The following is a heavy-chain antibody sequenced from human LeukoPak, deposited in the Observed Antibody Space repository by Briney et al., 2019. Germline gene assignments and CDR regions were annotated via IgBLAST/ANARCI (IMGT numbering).Heavy chain of an antibody. CDR3: ARGPDSGSYYAWFDP. J-gene: IGHJ5*02. CDR2: INHSGSP. D-gene: IGHD3-10*01. CDR1: GGSFNGYF. V-gene: IGHV4-34*01. Sequence: SETLSLTCAVSGGSFNGYFWSWIRQPPGKGLVWIGEINHSGSPNYNPSLKSRVTISVDTSKNQVSLKLNSVTAADTAVCYCARGPDSGSYYAWFDPWGQGTLVTVSS.